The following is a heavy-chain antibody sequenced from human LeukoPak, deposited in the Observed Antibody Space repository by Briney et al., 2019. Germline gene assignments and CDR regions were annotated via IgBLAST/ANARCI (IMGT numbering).Heavy chain of an antibody. CDR2: INPNSGGT. D-gene: IGHD3-3*01. CDR1: GYTFTGYY. Sequence: GASVKVSCKASGYTFTGYYMHWVRQAPGQGLEWMGWINPNSGGTNYAQKFQGRVTMTRDTSISTAYMELSRLRSDDTAVYYCARDSYGGYDFWSGYYTGGAFDIWGQGTMVTVSS. J-gene: IGHJ3*02. V-gene: IGHV1-2*02. CDR3: ARDSYGGYDFWSGYYTGGAFDI.